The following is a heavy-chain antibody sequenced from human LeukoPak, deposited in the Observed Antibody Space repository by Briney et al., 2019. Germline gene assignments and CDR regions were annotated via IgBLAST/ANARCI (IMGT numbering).Heavy chain of an antibody. CDR2: IIPILGIA. CDR3: AIPTYYYDSSGYEDAFDI. V-gene: IGHV1-69*04. Sequence: ASVKVSCKASGGTFSSYAIRWVRQAPGQGLEWMGRIIPILGIANYAQKIHGRVTITADKSTSTAYMELSSLRSEDTAVYYCAIPTYYYDSSGYEDAFDIWGQGTMVTVSS. J-gene: IGHJ3*02. D-gene: IGHD3-22*01. CDR1: GGTFSSYA.